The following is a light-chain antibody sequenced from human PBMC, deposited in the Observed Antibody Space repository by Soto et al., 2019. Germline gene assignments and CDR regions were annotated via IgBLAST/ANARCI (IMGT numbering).Light chain of an antibody. CDR3: QQYETYSPT. V-gene: IGKV3-20*01. Sequence: EIVLTQSPGTLSLSPGERATLSCRASQSVSSSRLAWYRQKPGQAPRLLIYGASSRATGIPDRFIGSGSGTDFTLTISSLQPDDFATYYCQQYETYSPTFSQGTKVDI. J-gene: IGKJ1*01. CDR2: GAS. CDR1: QSVSSSR.